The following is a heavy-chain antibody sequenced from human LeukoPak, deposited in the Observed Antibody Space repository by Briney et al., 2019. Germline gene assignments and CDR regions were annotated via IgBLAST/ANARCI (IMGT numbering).Heavy chain of an antibody. CDR2: ISGSGGST. V-gene: IGHV3-23*01. Sequence: PGGSLRLSCAASGFTFSSYAMSWVRQAPGKGLEWVSAISGSGGSTYYADSVKGRFTISRDNSKNTLYLQMNSLRAEDTAVYYCAKDLSRVPWNANFDYWGQGTLVTVSS. D-gene: IGHD1-1*01. CDR3: AKDLSRVPWNANFDY. CDR1: GFTFSSYA. J-gene: IGHJ4*02.